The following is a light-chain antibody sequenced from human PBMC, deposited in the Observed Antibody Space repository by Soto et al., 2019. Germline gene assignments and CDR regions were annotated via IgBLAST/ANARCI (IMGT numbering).Light chain of an antibody. J-gene: IGKJ3*01. CDR1: QSVLYSPNNKNY. CDR3: QHYYTTPPS. V-gene: IGKV4-1*01. Sequence: DIVMTQSPDSLAVSLGERATINCKSSQSVLYSPNNKNYLAWFQQKPGLPPKLIIYSASTRESGVPDRFSGSGSGTDFTLTISSLQAEDVAVYYCQHYYTTPPSFGPGTKVDIK. CDR2: SAS.